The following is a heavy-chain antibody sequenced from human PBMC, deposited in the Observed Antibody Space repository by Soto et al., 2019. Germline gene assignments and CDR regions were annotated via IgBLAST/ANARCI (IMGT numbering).Heavy chain of an antibody. CDR2: ISAYNGNT. V-gene: IGHV1-18*01. D-gene: IGHD3-3*01. Sequence: ASVKVSCKASGYTFTSYGISWVRQAPGQGLEWMGWISAYNGNTNYAQKLQGRVTMTTDTSTSTAYMELRSLRSDDTAVYYCARDGTGGSLEWSNYYYYGVDGRGQGTTVTVAS. CDR3: ARDGTGGSLEWSNYYYYGVDG. J-gene: IGHJ6*02. CDR1: GYTFTSYG.